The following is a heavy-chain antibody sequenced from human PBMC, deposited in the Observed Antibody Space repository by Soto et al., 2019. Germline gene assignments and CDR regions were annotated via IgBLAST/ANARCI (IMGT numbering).Heavy chain of an antibody. V-gene: IGHV1-69*13. CDR3: AREGYYDFWSGNDYYYGMDV. CDR2: IIPIFGTA. D-gene: IGHD3-3*01. J-gene: IGHJ6*02. CDR1: GGTFSSYS. Sequence: VASVKVPCKASGGTFSSYSISWVRQAPGQGLEWMGGIIPIFGTANYAQKFQGRVTITADESTSTAYMELSSLRSEDTAVYYCAREGYYDFWSGNDYYYGMDVWGQGTTVTVSS.